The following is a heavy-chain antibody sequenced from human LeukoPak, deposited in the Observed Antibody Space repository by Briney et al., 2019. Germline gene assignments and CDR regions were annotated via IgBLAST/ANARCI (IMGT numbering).Heavy chain of an antibody. CDR3: AKDLTVTITYGFDV. Sequence: PGGSLRLSCAASGFTFSSYAMSWVRQAPGKGLEWVSGISGSGGSTYYADSVKGRFTTSRDFSKNTLHLQMNSLRAEDTAVYYCAKDLTVTITYGFDVWGQGTTVTVSS. CDR2: ISGSGGST. CDR1: GFTFSSYA. J-gene: IGHJ6*02. V-gene: IGHV3-23*01. D-gene: IGHD4-17*01.